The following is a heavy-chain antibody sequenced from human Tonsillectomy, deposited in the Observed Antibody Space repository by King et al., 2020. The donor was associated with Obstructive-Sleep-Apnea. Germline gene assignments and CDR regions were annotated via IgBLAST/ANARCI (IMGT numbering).Heavy chain of an antibody. CDR1: GGTFSSYA. CDR3: ARSLVGSSGWYWFDP. V-gene: IGHV1-69*12. J-gene: IGHJ5*02. Sequence: QLVQSGAEVKKPGSSVKVSCKASGGTFSSYAISWVRQAPGEGLEWMGGMIPIFGTANYAQKFHGRGTITADESTSTANLELRSLRSEDTAVYYCARSLVGSSGWYWFDPWGQGTLVTVSS. D-gene: IGHD6-19*01. CDR2: MIPIFGTA.